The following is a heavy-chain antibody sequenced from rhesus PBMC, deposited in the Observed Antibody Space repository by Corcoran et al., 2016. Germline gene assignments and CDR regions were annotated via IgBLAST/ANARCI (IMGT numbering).Heavy chain of an antibody. J-gene: IGHJ4*01. D-gene: IGHD1-1*01. CDR1: GGSISGYW. CDR3: AIGNFWNYFDY. V-gene: IGHV4-165*01. CDR2: IGGSSGST. Sequence: QVQLQESGPGLVKPSETLSLTCAVPGGSISGYWWGWVRQPPGKGLGWFGYIGGSSGSTYYNPSLKSRVTISTDTSKNQFSLKLSSVTAADTAVYYCAIGNFWNYFDYWGQGVLVTVSS.